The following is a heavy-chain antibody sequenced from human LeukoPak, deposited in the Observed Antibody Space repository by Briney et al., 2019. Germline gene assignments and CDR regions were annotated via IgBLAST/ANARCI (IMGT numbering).Heavy chain of an antibody. CDR2: ISSSSNYI. CDR3: ARDREVAFGA. Sequence: KTGGSLRLSCAASGFTFSSYAMSWVRQAPGKGLEWVSSISSSSNYIYYADSVKGRFSISRDDAKNSLYLQMNSLRAEDTAVYYCARDREVAFGAWGQGTLVTVSS. J-gene: IGHJ4*02. CDR1: GFTFSSYA. D-gene: IGHD2-15*01. V-gene: IGHV3-21*01.